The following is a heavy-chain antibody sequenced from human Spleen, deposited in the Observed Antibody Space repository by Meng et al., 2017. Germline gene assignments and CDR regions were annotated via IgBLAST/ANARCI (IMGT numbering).Heavy chain of an antibody. D-gene: IGHD3-10*01. CDR1: GFTFSNYP. J-gene: IGHJ6*02. CDR3: AKARYVPSGGMDV. V-gene: IGHV3-23*01. Sequence: GESLKISCAASGFTFSNYPMSWVRQAPGKGLEWVSTVSDSGVSTYYADSVNGRFTISRDNSKNTLYLQMNSLRADDTAVYYCAKARYVPSGGMDVWGQGTTVTVSS. CDR2: VSDSGVST.